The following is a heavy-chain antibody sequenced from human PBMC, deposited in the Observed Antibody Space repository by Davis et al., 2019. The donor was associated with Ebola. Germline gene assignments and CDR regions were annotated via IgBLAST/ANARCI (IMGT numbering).Heavy chain of an antibody. J-gene: IGHJ4*02. D-gene: IGHD5-12*01. CDR2: IYYSGST. Sequence: PSETLSLTCTVSGGSISSGDYYWSWIRQPPGKGLEWIGYIYYSGSTYYNPSLKSRVTISVDTSKNQFSLKLSSVTAADTAVYYCARPLTNSGENDYWGQGTLVTVSS. CDR3: ARPLTNSGENDY. CDR1: GGSISSGDYY. V-gene: IGHV4-30-4*08.